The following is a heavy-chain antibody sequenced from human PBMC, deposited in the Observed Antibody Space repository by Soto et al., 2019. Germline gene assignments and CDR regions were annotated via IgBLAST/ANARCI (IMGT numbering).Heavy chain of an antibody. CDR3: ARMGYRSGARSYGMDV. J-gene: IGHJ6*02. CDR2: ISGSGVST. V-gene: IGHV3-23*01. CDR1: GFSFSGYA. D-gene: IGHD3-10*01. Sequence: EVQLLESGGGLVQPGGSLRLSCAASGFSFSGYAMNWVRQAPEKGLEWVSTISGSGVSTDSADSVKGRFTISRDISRNTLYLQMNSLRAEDTAIYYCARMGYRSGARSYGMDVWGQGTTVTVSS.